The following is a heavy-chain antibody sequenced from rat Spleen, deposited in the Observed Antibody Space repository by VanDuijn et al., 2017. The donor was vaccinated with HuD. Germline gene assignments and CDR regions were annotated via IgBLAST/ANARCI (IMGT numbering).Heavy chain of an antibody. CDR1: GFNFNDHW. J-gene: IGHJ2*01. D-gene: IGHD4-3*01. V-gene: IGHV4-2*01. CDR2: INKDSRII. CDR3: VREEFGVRD. Sequence: EVQLVESGGGLVQPGRSLKLSCAASGFNFNDHWMGWVRQAPGKGLEWIGEINKDSRIIKYTPSLKDKFTISRDNAQNTLYLQMSKLGSEDTAIYYCVREEFGVRDWGQGVMVTVSS.